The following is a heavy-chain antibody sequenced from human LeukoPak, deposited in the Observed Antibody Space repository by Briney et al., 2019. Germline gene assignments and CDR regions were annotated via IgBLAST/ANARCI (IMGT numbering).Heavy chain of an antibody. CDR3: ARSSANYHDSSGYYYLPPYYFDY. V-gene: IGHV4-39*01. J-gene: IGHJ4*02. D-gene: IGHD3-22*01. CDR2: IYYSGST. CDR1: GGSISSSSYY. Sequence: SETLSLTCTVSGGSISSSSYYWGWIRQPPGKGLEWIGCIYYSGSTYYNPSLKSRVTISVDTSKNQFSLQMSSVTAADTAVYYCARSSANYHDSSGYYYLPPYYFDYWGQGTLVTVSS.